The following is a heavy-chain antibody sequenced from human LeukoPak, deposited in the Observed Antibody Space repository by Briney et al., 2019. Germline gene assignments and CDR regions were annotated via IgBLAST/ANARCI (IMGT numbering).Heavy chain of an antibody. Sequence: GGSLRLSCSASGFAFSAYWMNWVRQAPGKGPEWVANINLSGGAQHYVDSVKGRCTISRDNAKSSLYLQMNSLRVEDTAVYYCAAWGLHNYWGQGTLVTVSS. D-gene: IGHD7-27*01. V-gene: IGHV3-7*01. CDR3: AAWGLHNY. CDR1: GFAFSAYW. CDR2: INLSGGAQ. J-gene: IGHJ4*02.